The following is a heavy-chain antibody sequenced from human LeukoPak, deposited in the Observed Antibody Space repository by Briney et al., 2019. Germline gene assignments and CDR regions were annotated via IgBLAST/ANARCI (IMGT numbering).Heavy chain of an antibody. D-gene: IGHD5-12*01. Sequence: PSETLSLTYAVYGGSFSGYYWSWIRQPPGKGLEWIGEINHSGSTNYNPSLKSRVTISVDTSKNQFSLKLSSVTAADTAVYYCARAWLGMDVWGQGTTVTVSS. CDR3: ARAWLGMDV. CDR1: GGSFSGYY. V-gene: IGHV4-34*01. CDR2: INHSGST. J-gene: IGHJ6*02.